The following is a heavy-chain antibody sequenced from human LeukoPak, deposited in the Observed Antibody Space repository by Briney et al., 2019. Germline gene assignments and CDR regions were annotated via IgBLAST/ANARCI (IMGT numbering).Heavy chain of an antibody. CDR1: GFTFNRCW. CDR3: TSWGDTTAEYFQR. J-gene: IGHJ1*01. Sequence: GGSLRLSCVVSGFTFNRCWMNWVRQAPGKGLEWVAHINPDGRDTYYVDSVKGRFTISRDNTQNSMYLQMNSLRVEDTAVYYCTSWGDTTAEYFQRWGQGTLVTVSS. V-gene: IGHV3-7*01. CDR2: INPDGRDT. D-gene: IGHD2-21*02.